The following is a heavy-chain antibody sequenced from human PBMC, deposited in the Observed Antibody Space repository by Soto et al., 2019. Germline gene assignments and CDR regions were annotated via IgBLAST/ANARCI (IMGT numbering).Heavy chain of an antibody. Sequence: QVQLVQSGAEVMEPGSSVKVSCKASGGGNLRDYRTTWVRRAPGQGLEWMGGIIPKLGSANYAQNFQGTVTVTADEPTNTVHMELRTLRSDDTAVYYCGRGGDGYNLFAVYWGQGTPVTVSS. CDR2: IIPKLGSA. CDR1: GGGNLRDYR. CDR3: GRGGDGYNLFAVY. D-gene: IGHD2-21*01. V-gene: IGHV1-69*01. J-gene: IGHJ4*02.